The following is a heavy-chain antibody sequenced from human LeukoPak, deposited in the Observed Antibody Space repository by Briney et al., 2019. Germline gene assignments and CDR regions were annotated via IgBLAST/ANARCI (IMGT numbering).Heavy chain of an antibody. D-gene: IGHD2-2*01. J-gene: IGHJ4*02. CDR1: GFTFSSYS. CDR3: AKDPGPLGYCSSTSCYAADY. CDR2: ISSSSSTI. Sequence: GGSLRLSCAASGFTFSSYSMNWVRQAPGKGLEWASYISSSSSTIYYADSVKGRFTISRDNAKNSLYLQMNSLRAEDTALYYCAKDPGPLGYCSSTSCYAADYWGQGTLVTVSS. V-gene: IGHV3-48*01.